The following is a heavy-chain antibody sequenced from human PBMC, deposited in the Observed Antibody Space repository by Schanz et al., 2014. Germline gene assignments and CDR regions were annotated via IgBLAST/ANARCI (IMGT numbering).Heavy chain of an antibody. Sequence: QGQLVQSGAEVKKPGASVKVSCKASGYTFTSYDINWVRQATGQGLEWMGWMNSKTGNTGYAQRFQGRVTMTRSTSITTAYLELSSLRSGDAAVYYCTKGRTFGRWGQGTLVTVSS. J-gene: IGHJ4*02. D-gene: IGHD3-16*01. CDR2: MNSKTGNT. V-gene: IGHV1-8*01. CDR1: GYTFTSYD. CDR3: TKGRTFGR.